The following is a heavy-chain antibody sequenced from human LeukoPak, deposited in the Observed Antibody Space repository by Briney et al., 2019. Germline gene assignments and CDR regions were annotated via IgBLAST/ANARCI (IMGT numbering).Heavy chain of an antibody. CDR1: GYTFTSYG. CDR3: ARDMGIAAAGTRGY. CDR2: ISAYNGNT. J-gene: IGHJ4*02. V-gene: IGHV1-18*01. D-gene: IGHD6-13*01. Sequence: EASVKVSRKASGYTFTSYGISWVRQAPGQGLEWMGWISAYNGNTNYAQKLQGRVTMTTDTSTSTAYMELRSLRSDDTAVYYCARDMGIAAAGTRGYWGQGTLVTVSS.